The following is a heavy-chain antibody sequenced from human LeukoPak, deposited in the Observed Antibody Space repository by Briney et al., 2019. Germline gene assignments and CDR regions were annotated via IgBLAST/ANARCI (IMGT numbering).Heavy chain of an antibody. CDR1: GYTFTGYY. CDR2: INPNSGGT. Sequence: ASVKVSCKASGYTFTGYYMHWVRRAPGQGLEWMGWINPNSGGTNYAQKFQGRVTMTRDTSISTAYMELSRLRSDDTAVYYCARPTGRYSSSGMDVWGQGTTVTVS. J-gene: IGHJ6*02. V-gene: IGHV1-2*02. D-gene: IGHD6-6*01. CDR3: ARPTGRYSSSGMDV.